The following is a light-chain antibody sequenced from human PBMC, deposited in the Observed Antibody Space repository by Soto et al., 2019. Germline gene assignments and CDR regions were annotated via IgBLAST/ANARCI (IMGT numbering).Light chain of an antibody. J-gene: IGKJ2*01. CDR2: LGS. CDR3: MQAPQSPPYT. CDR1: QSLLQSNGYNY. V-gene: IGKV2-28*01. Sequence: DIVLTQSPLSLPVTPGETATISCRSSQSLLQSNGYNYLDWYLQKAGQPPQLLIYLGSIRASGVPDRFSGSGSGTDFTLTISRMEAXDXXXXYCMQAPQSPPYTFGQGTKVXIK.